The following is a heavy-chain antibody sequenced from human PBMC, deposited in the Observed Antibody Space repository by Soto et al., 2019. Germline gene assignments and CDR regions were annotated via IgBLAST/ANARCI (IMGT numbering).Heavy chain of an antibody. CDR2: IYWHDDK. J-gene: IGHJ4*02. CDR1: GFSLSTTGVG. CDR3: AHIPFSGEYFDS. V-gene: IGHV2-5*01. Sequence: AGPTLGNPTPTLTLTCTFSGFSLSTTGVGVGWIRQPPGKALEWLALIYWHDDKRYRPFLKSRLTITKDTSKNQVVLTMTYMDPVDTATYFCAHIPFSGEYFDSWGRGILVTVSS. D-gene: IGHD7-27*01.